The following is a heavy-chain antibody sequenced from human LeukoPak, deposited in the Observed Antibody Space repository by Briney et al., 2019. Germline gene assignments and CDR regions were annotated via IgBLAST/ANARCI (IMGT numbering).Heavy chain of an antibody. V-gene: IGHV4-34*01. D-gene: IGHD1-7*01. CDR3: ARRWNYGRNYYIDV. CDR1: GGSFSNYY. Sequence: PSETLSLTCVVYGGSFSNYYWSWIRQPPGKGLEWIGEINDSGTINYNPSLMSRVTISVDKSKNQFSLKLSSVTAADTAVYYCARRWNYGRNYYIDVWGKGATVSVSS. J-gene: IGHJ6*03. CDR2: INDSGTI.